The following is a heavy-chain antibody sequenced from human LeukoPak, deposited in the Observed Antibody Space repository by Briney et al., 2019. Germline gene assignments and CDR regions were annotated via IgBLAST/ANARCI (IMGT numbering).Heavy chain of an antibody. CDR1: GASIRSGDYY. D-gene: IGHD6-13*01. V-gene: IGHV4-61*08. CDR3: AKSGIAAAADY. J-gene: IGHJ4*02. Sequence: SQTLSLTCTVSGASIRSGDYYWSWIRQPPGKGLEWIGYIYYSGSTNYNPSLKNRVTISIDTSKNQFSLKLSSVTAADTAVYYCAKSGIAAAADYWGQGTLVTVSS. CDR2: IYYSGST.